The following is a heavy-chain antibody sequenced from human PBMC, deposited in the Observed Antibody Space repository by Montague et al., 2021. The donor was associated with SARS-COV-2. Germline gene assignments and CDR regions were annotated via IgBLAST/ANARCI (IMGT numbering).Heavy chain of an antibody. J-gene: IGHJ5*02. Sequence: SETLSLTCSVSGDSIRSSGYYWGWIRQPPGKGLEWIGTVYYSGSTNYNPSLKSRVTMPADTSKNQFSLELRSVTAADTAVYYCARLSFVELWLNLGWFDPWGQGTLVTVSS. CDR1: GDSIRSSGYY. CDR2: VYYSGST. CDR3: ARLSFVELWLNLGWFDP. D-gene: IGHD3-16*02. V-gene: IGHV4-39*01.